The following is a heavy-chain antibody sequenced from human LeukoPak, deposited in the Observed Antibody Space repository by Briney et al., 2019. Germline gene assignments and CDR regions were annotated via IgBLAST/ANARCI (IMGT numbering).Heavy chain of an antibody. CDR2: ISAYNGNT. CDR1: GYTFTGYY. CDR3: ARLATTYDSSGY. J-gene: IGHJ4*02. D-gene: IGHD3-22*01. Sequence: ASVKVSCKASGYTFTGYYMHWVRQAPGQGLEWMGWISAYNGNTNYAQKLQGRVTMTTDTSTSTAYMELRSLRSDDTAVYYCARLATTYDSSGYWGQGTLVTVSS. V-gene: IGHV1-18*04.